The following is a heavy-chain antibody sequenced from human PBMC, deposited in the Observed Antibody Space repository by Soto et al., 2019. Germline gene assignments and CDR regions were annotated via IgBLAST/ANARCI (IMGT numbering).Heavy chain of an antibody. Sequence: SVKVSCKASGGTFSSYAISWVRQAPGQGLEWMGGIIPIFGTANYAQKFQGRVTITADESTGTAYMELSSLRSEDTAVYYCARDRGYCSSTSCYGYYGMDVWGQGTTVTVSS. CDR1: GGTFSSYA. CDR3: ARDRGYCSSTSCYGYYGMDV. V-gene: IGHV1-69*13. D-gene: IGHD2-2*01. J-gene: IGHJ6*02. CDR2: IIPIFGTA.